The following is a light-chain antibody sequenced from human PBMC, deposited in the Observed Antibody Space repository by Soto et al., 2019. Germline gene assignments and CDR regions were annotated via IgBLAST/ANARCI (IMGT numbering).Light chain of an antibody. CDR1: SSNIGTGYH. CDR3: QSYDSRLSAGV. V-gene: IGLV1-40*01. J-gene: IGLJ1*01. CDR2: DNN. Sequence: QSVLTQPPSVSGAPGQRVTISCTGGSSNIGTGYHVHWYHQLPGTAPRLLIYDNNQRPSGVPDRFSGSKSDTSASLAITGLQAEGEADYYCQSYDSRLSAGVFGTGTKLTVL.